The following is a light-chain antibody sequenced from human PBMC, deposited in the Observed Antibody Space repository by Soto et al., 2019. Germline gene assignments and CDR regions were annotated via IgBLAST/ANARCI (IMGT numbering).Light chain of an antibody. V-gene: IGLV2-14*03. CDR1: SSDVGAYIY. Sequence: QSALTQPASVSGSPGQSITISCGGTSSDVGAYIYVSWYQQFPGKAPKLIIYEVNNRPSGVSDRFSGSKSDTTAYLTISGLQAEDEADYYCSSYSDSGTKVFGTGTKLTVL. J-gene: IGLJ1*01. CDR3: SSYSDSGTKV. CDR2: EVN.